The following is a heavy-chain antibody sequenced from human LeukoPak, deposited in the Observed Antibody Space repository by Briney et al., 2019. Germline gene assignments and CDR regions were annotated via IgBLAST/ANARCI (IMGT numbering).Heavy chain of an antibody. CDR1: GYTFTSYG. CDR3: ARAARYYYDSSGYYYH. CDR2: ISAYNGNT. Sequence: GASVKVSCEASGYTFTSYGISWVRQAPGQGLEWMGWISAYNGNTNYAQKLQGRVTMTTDTSTSTAYMELRSLRSDDTAVYYCARAARYYYDSSGYYYHWGQGTLVTVSS. V-gene: IGHV1-18*01. D-gene: IGHD3-22*01. J-gene: IGHJ4*02.